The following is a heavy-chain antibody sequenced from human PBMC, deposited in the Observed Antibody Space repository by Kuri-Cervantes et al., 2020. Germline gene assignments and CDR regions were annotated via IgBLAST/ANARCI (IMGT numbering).Heavy chain of an antibody. J-gene: IGHJ6*02. CDR1: GFTFSNAW. V-gene: IGHV3-15*01. CDR3: ARDSQTPLNCSSTSCYYSAMFSYYYGMDV. CDR2: IRSKTDGGTT. Sequence: GGSLRLSCAASGFTFSNAWMSWVRQAPGKGLEWVGRIRSKTDGGTTDYAAPVKGRFTVSRDNSKNTLYLQMNSLRAEDTAVYYCARDSQTPLNCSSTSCYYSAMFSYYYGMDVWGQGTTVTISS. D-gene: IGHD2-2*01.